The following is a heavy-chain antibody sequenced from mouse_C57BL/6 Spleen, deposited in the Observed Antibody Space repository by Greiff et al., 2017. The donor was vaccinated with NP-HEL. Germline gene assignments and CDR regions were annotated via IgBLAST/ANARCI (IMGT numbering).Heavy chain of an antibody. CDR2: IRLKSDNYAT. J-gene: IGHJ3*01. CDR3: LPVCYGYVEGFAY. Sequence: EVKLMESGGGLVQPGGSMKLSCVASGFTFSNYWMNWVRQSPEKGLEWVAQIRLKSDNYATHYAESVKGRFTISRDDSKSSVYLQMNNLRAEDTGIYYCLPVCYGYVEGFAYWGQGTLVTVSA. CDR1: GFTFSNYW. D-gene: IGHD2-2*01. V-gene: IGHV6-3*01.